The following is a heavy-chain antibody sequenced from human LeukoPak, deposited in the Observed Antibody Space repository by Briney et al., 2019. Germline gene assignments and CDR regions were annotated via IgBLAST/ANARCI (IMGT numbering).Heavy chain of an antibody. D-gene: IGHD3-10*01. J-gene: IGHJ4*02. CDR1: GLTFSMYW. V-gene: IGHV3-30-3*01. CDR2: ISYDGSNK. CDR3: ARGTNYYGSGSYPPDDY. Sequence: GGSLRLSCAASGLTFSMYWMSWVRQAPGKGLEWVAVISYDGSNKYYADSVKGRFTISRDNSKNTLYLQMNSLRAEDTAVYYCARGTNYYGSGSYPPDDYWGQGTLVTVSS.